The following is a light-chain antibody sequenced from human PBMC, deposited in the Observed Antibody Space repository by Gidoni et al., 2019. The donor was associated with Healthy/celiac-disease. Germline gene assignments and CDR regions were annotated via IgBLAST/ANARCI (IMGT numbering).Light chain of an antibody. V-gene: IGKV3-20*01. CDR1: QSVSSSY. Sequence: EIVLTQSPGTLSLSPGESATLSCRASQSVSSSYLAWYQKKPGQAPRLLTYGASSRATGIPDRFSSSWSGTDFTLTISRLEPEDFAVYYCQQYGSSPLTFGGGTKVEIK. J-gene: IGKJ4*01. CDR2: GAS. CDR3: QQYGSSPLT.